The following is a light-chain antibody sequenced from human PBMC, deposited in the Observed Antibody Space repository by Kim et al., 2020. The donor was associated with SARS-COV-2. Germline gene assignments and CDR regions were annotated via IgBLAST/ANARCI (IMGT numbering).Light chain of an antibody. Sequence: SSKPPCTLGSGHSSYASAWHQQQPEKGPRYLMKLNSDGSHSKGDGIPDRFSGSSSGAERYLTISSLQSEDEADYYCQTWGTGTWVFGGGTQLTVL. V-gene: IGLV4-69*01. J-gene: IGLJ3*02. CDR3: QTWGTGTWV. CDR1: SGHSSYA. CDR2: LNSDGSH.